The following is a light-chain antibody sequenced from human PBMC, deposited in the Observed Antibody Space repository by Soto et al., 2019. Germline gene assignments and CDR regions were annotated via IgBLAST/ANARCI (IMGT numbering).Light chain of an antibody. J-gene: IGLJ1*01. CDR2: ENN. CDR1: SSNIGNNY. Sequence: QSVLTQPPSVSAAPGQKVTISCSGSSSNIGNNYVSWYQQLPGTAPKLLIYENNKRPSGIPDRFSGSKSGTSATLGITGLRTGDEADYYCGTWDSSLSALFGTGTKVTVL. V-gene: IGLV1-51*02. CDR3: GTWDSSLSAL.